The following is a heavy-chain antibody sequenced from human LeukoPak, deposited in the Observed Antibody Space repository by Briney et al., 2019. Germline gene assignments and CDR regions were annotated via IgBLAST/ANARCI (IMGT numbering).Heavy chain of an antibody. J-gene: IGHJ3*02. V-gene: IGHV4-59*11. CDR2: IYYSGGT. CDR1: GGSISSHY. CDR3: ARVVAQGAFDI. Sequence: SETLSLTCTVSGGSISSHYWSWIRQSPGKGLEWIGYIYYSGGTSYNPPLKSRVTISVDTSKNQFSLKLSSVTAADTAVYYCARVVAQGAFDIWGQGTMVTVSS.